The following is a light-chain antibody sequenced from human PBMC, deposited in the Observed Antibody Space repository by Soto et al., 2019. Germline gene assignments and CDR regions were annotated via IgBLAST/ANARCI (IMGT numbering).Light chain of an antibody. CDR2: GSS. J-gene: IGKJ1*01. V-gene: IGKV3-20*01. CDR1: HSVTKHY. CDR3: QQYGNSAPIT. Sequence: GERATLSCSASHSVTKHYLNWDQQKPGQAPRLLLYGSSIRATGIPDRFSGSGSETDLTLTISRLEPEDFALYYCQQYGNSAPITFGQGTKVDIK.